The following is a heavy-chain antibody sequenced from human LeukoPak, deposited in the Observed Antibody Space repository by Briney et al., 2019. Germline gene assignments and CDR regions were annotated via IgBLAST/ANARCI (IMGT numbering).Heavy chain of an antibody. CDR2: ISGSGGST. Sequence: GGSLRLSCAASGFTFSTYAMSWVRQAPGMGLEWVSAISGSGGSTYYADSVKGRFTISRDNAKNSLYLQMNSLRAEDTALYYCARVNYGSGSYTYYFDYWGQGTLVTVSS. V-gene: IGHV3-23*01. J-gene: IGHJ4*02. D-gene: IGHD3-10*01. CDR1: GFTFSTYA. CDR3: ARVNYGSGSYTYYFDY.